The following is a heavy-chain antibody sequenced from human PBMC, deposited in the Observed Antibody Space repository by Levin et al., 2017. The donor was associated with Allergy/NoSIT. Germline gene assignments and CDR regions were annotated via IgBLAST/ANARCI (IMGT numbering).Heavy chain of an antibody. D-gene: IGHD3-9*01. CDR3: AKDAEPDYDILTGYYFPFDY. CDR1: GFTFSSYA. CDR2: ISGSGGST. J-gene: IGHJ4*02. V-gene: IGHV3-23*01. Sequence: GESLKISCAASGFTFSSYAMSWVRQAPGKGLEWVSAISGSGGSTYYADSMKGRFTISRDNSKNTLYLQMNSLRAEDTAVYYCAKDAEPDYDILTGYYFPFDYWGQGTLVTVSS.